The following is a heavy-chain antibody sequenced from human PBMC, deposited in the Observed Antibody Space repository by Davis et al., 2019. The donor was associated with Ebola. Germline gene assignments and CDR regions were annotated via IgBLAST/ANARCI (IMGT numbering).Heavy chain of an antibody. CDR2: INWNGGST. Sequence: GESLKISCAASGFTFDDYAMTWVRQAPGKGLEWVSGINWNGGSTGYADSVKGRFTISRDNAKNSLYLRMNSLRAEDTAVYYCARVLYSGSPHGTFWGQGTLVTVSS. J-gene: IGHJ4*02. CDR3: ARVLYSGSPHGTF. CDR1: GFTFDDYA. D-gene: IGHD1-26*01. V-gene: IGHV3-20*04.